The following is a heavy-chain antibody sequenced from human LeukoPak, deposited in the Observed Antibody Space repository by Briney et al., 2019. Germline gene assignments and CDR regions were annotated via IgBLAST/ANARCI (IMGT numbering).Heavy chain of an antibody. V-gene: IGHV3-48*03. CDR2: ISSSGSTI. CDR1: GFTFSSYE. Sequence: GGSLRLSCAASGFTFSSYEMNWVRQAPGKGLEWVSYISSSGSTIYYADSVKGRFTISRDISKNMVSLQMNSLTAEDTAVYYCAKDHYDSSGYFDYWGQGTLVTVSA. CDR3: AKDHYDSSGYFDY. D-gene: IGHD3-22*01. J-gene: IGHJ4*02.